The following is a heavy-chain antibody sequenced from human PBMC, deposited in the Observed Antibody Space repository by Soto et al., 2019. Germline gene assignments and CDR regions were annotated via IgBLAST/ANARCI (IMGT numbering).Heavy chain of an antibody. CDR2: IIPISGTA. D-gene: IGHD2-2*01. V-gene: IGHV1-69*01. J-gene: IGHJ6*02. CDR3: ARSQGSSTSLEIYYYYYYGMDV. CDR1: GGTFSSYA. Sequence: QVQLVQSGAEVKKPGSSVKASCKASGGTFSSYAISWVRQAPGQGLEWMGGIIPISGTANYAQKFHGRVTITADESTSTAYMELSSLRSEDTAVYYCARSQGSSTSLEIYYYYYYGMDVWGQGTTVTVSS.